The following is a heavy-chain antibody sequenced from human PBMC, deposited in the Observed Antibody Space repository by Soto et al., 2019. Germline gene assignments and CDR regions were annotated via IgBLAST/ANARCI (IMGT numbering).Heavy chain of an antibody. J-gene: IGHJ4*02. CDR1: GGSFSGYY. V-gene: IGHV4-34*01. CDR3: ARGYCSGGSCLFDY. CDR2: INHSGST. D-gene: IGHD2-15*01. Sequence: SETLSLTCAVYGGSFSGYYWSWIRQPPGKGLEWIGEINHSGSTNYNPSLKSRVTISVDTSKNQFSLKLSPVTAADTAVYYCARGYCSGGSCLFDYWGQGTLVTVSS.